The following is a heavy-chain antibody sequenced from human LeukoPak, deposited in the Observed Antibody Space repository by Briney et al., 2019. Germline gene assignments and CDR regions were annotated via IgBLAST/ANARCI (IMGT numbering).Heavy chain of an antibody. CDR2: IFYSGNT. D-gene: IGHD1-1*01. CDR1: GGSISSSSYY. CDR3: ARHGTVVSRGTFDP. J-gene: IGHJ5*02. V-gene: IGHV4-39*01. Sequence: SETRSLTCTVSGGSISSSSYYFAWIRQPPGKGLEWLASIFYSGNTYYNPSLKSRVTISVDTSKNQFSLKLSSVTAADTTVYYCARHGTVVSRGTFDPWGQGTLVTVSS.